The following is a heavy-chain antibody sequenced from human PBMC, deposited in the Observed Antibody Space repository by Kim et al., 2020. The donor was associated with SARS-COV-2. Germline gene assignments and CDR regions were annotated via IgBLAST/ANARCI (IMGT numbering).Heavy chain of an antibody. D-gene: IGHD3-10*01. V-gene: IGHV3-23*01. CDR2: ISPSGGST. J-gene: IGHJ4*02. CDR1: GFTFSNTA. Sequence: GGSLRLSCAASGFTFSNTAMSWVRQAPGKGLEWVSSISPSGGSTYYADSVKGRFTISRDNIKNTLHVLLNSLRAEDTAIYFCADGFYGSGNFESGTHWSQGTLVTVSS. CDR3: ADGFYGSGNFESGTH.